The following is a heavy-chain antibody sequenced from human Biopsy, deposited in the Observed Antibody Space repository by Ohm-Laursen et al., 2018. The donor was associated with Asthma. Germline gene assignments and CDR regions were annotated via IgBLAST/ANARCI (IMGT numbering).Heavy chain of an antibody. CDR3: AKDWKSLYVQYFFEY. CDR2: ISGDAQRT. D-gene: IGHD5/OR15-5a*01. Sequence: GSLRLSCSASGFSFSNFAIHWVRQAPGKGLEWVSGISGDAQRTYYEDSVKGRFTISRDNSKNTIYLQLNSLRAEDTAVYYCAKDWKSLYVQYFFEYWGQGALVTVSS. J-gene: IGHJ4*02. CDR1: GFSFSNFA. V-gene: IGHV3-23*01.